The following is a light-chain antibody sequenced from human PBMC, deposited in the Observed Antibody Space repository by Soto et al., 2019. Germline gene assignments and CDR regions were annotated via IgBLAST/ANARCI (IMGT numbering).Light chain of an antibody. V-gene: IGKV1-5*01. CDR2: GAS. CDR1: RDISNY. J-gene: IGKJ1*01. Sequence: DIQMTQSASSVSASFGDRLTITCRASRDISNYLAWYQQKPGQAPRLLIYGASNRATGIPDRFSGSGSGTEFTLTISSLQTDDFATYYCQHYNSYSEAFGQGTKVDIK. CDR3: QHYNSYSEA.